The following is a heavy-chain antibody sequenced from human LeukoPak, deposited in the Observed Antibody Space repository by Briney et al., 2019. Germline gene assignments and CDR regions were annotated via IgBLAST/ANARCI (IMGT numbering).Heavy chain of an antibody. CDR1: GYIFITYG. Sequence: ASVKVSCKASGYIFITYGISWVRQAPGQGLEWMGWISAYNGNTNYAQKLQGRVTMTTDTSTSTAYMELRSLRSDDTAVYYCAREVQQLTHSTEFVWFDPWGQGTLVTVSS. CDR3: AREVQQLTHSTEFVWFDP. V-gene: IGHV1-18*01. D-gene: IGHD6-13*01. J-gene: IGHJ5*02. CDR2: ISAYNGNT.